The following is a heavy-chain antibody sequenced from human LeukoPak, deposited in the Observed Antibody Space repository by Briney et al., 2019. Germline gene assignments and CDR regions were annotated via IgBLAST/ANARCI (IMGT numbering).Heavy chain of an antibody. CDR1: GFTFDDYG. CDR3: ARVDTAMADLDY. J-gene: IGHJ4*02. V-gene: IGHV3-23*01. D-gene: IGHD5-18*01. CDR2: ISGSGGST. Sequence: GGSLRLSCAASGFTFDDYGMSWVRQAPGKGLEWVSAISGSGGSTYYADSVKGRFTISRDNAKNSLYLQMNSLRAEDTAVYYCARVDTAMADLDYWGQGTLVTVSS.